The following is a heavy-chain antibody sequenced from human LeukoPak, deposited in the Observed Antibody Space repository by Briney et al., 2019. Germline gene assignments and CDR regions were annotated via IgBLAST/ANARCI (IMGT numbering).Heavy chain of an antibody. CDR3: ARDWRLAYCGGDCYSSYYMDV. D-gene: IGHD2-21*02. CDR1: GGSISSYY. J-gene: IGHJ6*03. CDR2: IYTSGST. V-gene: IGHV4-4*07. Sequence: SETLSLTCTVSGGSISSYYWSWIRQPAGKGLEWIGRIYTSGSTNYNPSLKSRVTISVDKSNNQFSLKLNSVTAANTAVYYCARDWRLAYCGGDCYSSYYMDVWGQGTTVTVSS.